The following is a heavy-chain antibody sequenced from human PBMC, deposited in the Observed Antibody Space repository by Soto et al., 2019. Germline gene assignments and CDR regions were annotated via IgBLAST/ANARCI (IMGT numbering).Heavy chain of an antibody. CDR3: AKAGGQLLSGYYYYGMDV. V-gene: IGHV3-30*18. CDR1: GFTCSSYG. D-gene: IGHD2-2*01. J-gene: IGHJ6*02. CDR2: ISYDGSNK. Sequence: GGSLRLSCAASGFTCSSYGMHWVRQAPGKGLEWVAVISYDGSNKYYADSVKGRFTISRDNSKNTLYLQMNSLRAEDTAVYYCAKAGGQLLSGYYYYGMDVWGQGTTVTVSS.